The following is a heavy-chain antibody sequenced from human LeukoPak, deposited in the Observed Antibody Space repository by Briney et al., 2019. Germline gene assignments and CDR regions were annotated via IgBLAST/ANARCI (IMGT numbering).Heavy chain of an antibody. CDR1: GFTVSSNY. CDR2: IYNGDNT. Sequence: GGSLRLSCAASGFTVSSNYMSWVRQAPGKGLEWVSVIYNGDNTYYAGSVKGRFTISRDNSKNTLYLQMNSLRADDTAVYYCARHPPSVTLIRGAFDIWGQGTMVTVSS. V-gene: IGHV3-66*04. CDR3: ARHPPSVTLIRGAFDI. J-gene: IGHJ3*02. D-gene: IGHD4-17*01.